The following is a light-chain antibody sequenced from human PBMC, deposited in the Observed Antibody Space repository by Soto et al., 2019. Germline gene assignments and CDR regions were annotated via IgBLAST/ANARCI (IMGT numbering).Light chain of an antibody. Sequence: DIQMTQSLSSLSASVGDTVTITCRASQSISNSLSWYQQKPGKAPKFLIYVASTLQRGVPSRFSGSGSGTDFTLPIRSLQPEDVATYYCQQTFSPPYTFGQGTKLEIK. CDR3: QQTFSPPYT. V-gene: IGKV1-39*01. CDR2: VAS. J-gene: IGKJ2*01. CDR1: QSISNS.